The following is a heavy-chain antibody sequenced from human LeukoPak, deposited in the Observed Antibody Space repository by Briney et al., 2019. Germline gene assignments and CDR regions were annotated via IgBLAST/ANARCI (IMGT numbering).Heavy chain of an antibody. V-gene: IGHV1-18*01. CDR2: INTNTGNT. D-gene: IGHD4-23*01. CDR3: ARGVSGVTPP. Sequence: ASVKVSCKTSGYTFTSYDISWVRQAPGQGPEWLGWINTNTGNTHYAKSLQDRVTLTMDTSTSTAYMELRSLKSDDTAVYYCARGVSGVTPPWGQGTLVIVSS. CDR1: GYTFTSYD. J-gene: IGHJ5*02.